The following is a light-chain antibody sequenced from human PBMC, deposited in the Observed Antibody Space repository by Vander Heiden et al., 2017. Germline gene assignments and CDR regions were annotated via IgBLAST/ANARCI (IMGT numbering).Light chain of an antibody. CDR2: ASS. CDR3: QQRYSTPRT. CDR1: QSISSY. Sequence: TNPLPSSLSASVGDSFTSTCRASQSISSYLNWYQQKPGKAPKLLSYASSSVQSGVPSRFSGGGSGTVFTLTISSLQPEEVATYYCQQRYSTPRTFGQGTKLEIK. V-gene: IGKV1-39*01. J-gene: IGKJ2*01.